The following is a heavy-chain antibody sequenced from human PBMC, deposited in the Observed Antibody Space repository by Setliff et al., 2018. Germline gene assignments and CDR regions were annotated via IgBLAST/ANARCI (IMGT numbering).Heavy chain of an antibody. CDR1: GGSIGSYY. D-gene: IGHD2-15*01. CDR3: ARVRIVPYCMDV. J-gene: IGHJ6*03. Sequence: PSETLSLTCTVSGGSIGSYYWTWIRQPAGRGLEWIGRIYTTGSTNFNPSLNSRATMSLDKSKNQFSLKLSSVTAAGSAVYFCARVRIVPYCMDVWSKGTTVTVSS. V-gene: IGHV4-4*07. CDR2: IYTTGST.